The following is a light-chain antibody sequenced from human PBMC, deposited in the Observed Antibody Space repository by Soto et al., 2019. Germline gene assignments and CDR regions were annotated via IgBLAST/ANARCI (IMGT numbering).Light chain of an antibody. V-gene: IGKV3-15*01. J-gene: IGKJ5*01. CDR3: QQYNTWPPT. CDR2: GAS. CDR1: QSVSSN. Sequence: EIVMTQSPATLSVSPGERATLSCRASQSVSSNLAWYQQKPGQAPRLLVYGASTRATIIPARFSGSRSGTEFTLTISSLPAEDFAVYYRQQYNTWPPTFGQGTRLEIK.